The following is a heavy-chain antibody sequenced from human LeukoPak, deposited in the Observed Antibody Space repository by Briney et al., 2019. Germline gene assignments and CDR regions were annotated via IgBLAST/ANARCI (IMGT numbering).Heavy chain of an antibody. CDR2: INAGNGNT. CDR1: GYTFTSYA. Sequence: ASVKVSCKASGYTFTSYAMHWVRQAPGQRLEWMGWINAGNGNTKYSQKFQGRVTITRDTSASTAYMELSSLRSEDTAVYYCAVCQRGYSSSSHQGHWFDPWGQGTLVTVSS. J-gene: IGHJ5*02. D-gene: IGHD6-13*01. CDR3: AVCQRGYSSSSHQGHWFDP. V-gene: IGHV1-3*01.